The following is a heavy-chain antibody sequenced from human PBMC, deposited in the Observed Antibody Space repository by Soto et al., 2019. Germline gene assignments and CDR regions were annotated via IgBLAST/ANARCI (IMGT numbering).Heavy chain of an antibody. V-gene: IGHV2-26*01. CDR2: IFSNDEK. J-gene: IGHJ6*02. D-gene: IGHD6-6*01. Sequence: QVTLKESGPVLVKPTETLTLTCTVSGFSLSNARMGVSWIRQPPGKALEWLAHIFSNDEKSYSTSLKSRLTISKXXSXSXXVLTMTNMDPVDTAAYYCARSYSSSSTGYYYGMDVWGQGTTVTVSS. CDR3: ARSYSSSSTGYYYGMDV. CDR1: GFSLSNARMG.